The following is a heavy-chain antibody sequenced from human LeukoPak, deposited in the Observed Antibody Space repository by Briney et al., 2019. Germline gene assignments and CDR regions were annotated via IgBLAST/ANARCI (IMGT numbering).Heavy chain of an antibody. D-gene: IGHD3-3*01. Sequence: GGSLRLSCAASGFTFSSNYVSWVRQAPGKGLEWVSVIYSGGSTYYADSVKGKFTISRDNSKNTLYLQMNSLRAEGTAVYYCARDFWSGRYNWFDPWGQGTLVTVSS. CDR2: IYSGGST. J-gene: IGHJ5*02. V-gene: IGHV3-66*01. CDR1: GFTFSSNY. CDR3: ARDFWSGRYNWFDP.